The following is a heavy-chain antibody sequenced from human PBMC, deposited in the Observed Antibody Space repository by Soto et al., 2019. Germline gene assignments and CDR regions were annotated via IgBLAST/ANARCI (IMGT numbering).Heavy chain of an antibody. V-gene: IGHV4-39*01. Sequence: ETLSLTCTLSGGSFSSDHHYWHWIRQPPGKGLEWIGTFYHRGNIFYNPSLKTRVTLSADTSKNQLSLTLRSVTAADSAVYYCARRGIAAAINYLDPCGQGT. CDR1: GGSFSSDHHY. CDR2: FYHRGNI. CDR3: ARRGIAAAINYLDP. J-gene: IGHJ5*02. D-gene: IGHD6-13*01.